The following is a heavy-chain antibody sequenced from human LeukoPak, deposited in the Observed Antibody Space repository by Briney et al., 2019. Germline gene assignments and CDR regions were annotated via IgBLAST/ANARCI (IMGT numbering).Heavy chain of an antibody. CDR1: GFTFSSYA. Sequence: GGSLRLSCAASGFTFSSYAMSWVRQAPGKGLEWVSAISGSGGSTYYADSVKGRFTISRDNSKNTLYLQMNSLRAEDTAVYYCAKGSSVLRYFDWLPPKGGYFDYWGQGTLVTVSS. J-gene: IGHJ4*02. V-gene: IGHV3-23*01. D-gene: IGHD3-9*01. CDR2: ISGSGGST. CDR3: AKGSSVLRYFDWLPPKGGYFDY.